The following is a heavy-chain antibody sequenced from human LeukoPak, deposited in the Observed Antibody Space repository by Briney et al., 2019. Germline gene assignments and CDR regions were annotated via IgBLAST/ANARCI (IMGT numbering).Heavy chain of an antibody. CDR3: ARDDTPDYYDSVGYFQH. D-gene: IGHD3-22*01. Sequence: EAGGSLRLSCAASGFTFSDYYMSWIRQAPGKGLEWVSYISSSGSTIYYADSVKGRFTISRDNAKNSLYLQMNSLRAEDTAVYYCARDDTPDYYDSVGYFQHWGQGTLVTVSS. CDR2: ISSSGSTI. V-gene: IGHV3-11*04. J-gene: IGHJ1*01. CDR1: GFTFSDYY.